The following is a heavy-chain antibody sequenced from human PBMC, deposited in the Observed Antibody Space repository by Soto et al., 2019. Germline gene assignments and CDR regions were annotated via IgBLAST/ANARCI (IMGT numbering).Heavy chain of an antibody. CDR3: SRHYCSGGGCYCYGMDV. J-gene: IGHJ6*02. Sequence: SETLSLTCAGYGGSFSGYYWSWIRQPPGKGLEWIGEINHSGSTNYNPSLTSRVTISIDTTKSQFSLTLTSVTAADTALYYCSRHYCSGGGCYCYGMDVWGQGTTVTVSS. D-gene: IGHD2-15*01. CDR2: INHSGST. CDR1: GGSFSGYY. V-gene: IGHV4-34*01.